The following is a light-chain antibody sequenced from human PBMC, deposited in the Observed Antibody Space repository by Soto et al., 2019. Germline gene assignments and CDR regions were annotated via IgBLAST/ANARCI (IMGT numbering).Light chain of an antibody. J-gene: IGKJ1*01. V-gene: IGKV3-20*01. CDR2: GVS. CDR3: QRYGSSPSWT. Sequence: EIVLTQSPCTLSLSPGERATLSCRASQSGSDSYLAWYQQKPGQPPRLLIYGVSSRGYGIPDRFSGSGSGTDFTLTINRLEPEDFAVYYCQRYGSSPSWTFGQGTKVDIK. CDR1: QSGSDSY.